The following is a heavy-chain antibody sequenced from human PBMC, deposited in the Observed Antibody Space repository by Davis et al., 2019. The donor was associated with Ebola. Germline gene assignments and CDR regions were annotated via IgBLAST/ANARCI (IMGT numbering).Heavy chain of an antibody. CDR1: DGSISSHY. V-gene: IGHV4-59*11. J-gene: IGHJ4*02. Sequence: PSETLSLTCTFSDGSISSHYWNWIRQPPGKGLEWVGIIYDSGRTHYNPSLTSRVTISEDTSKNQFSLNLRSVTAADTAVYYCVRFGRGAYWGQGTLVTVSS. D-gene: IGHD3-16*01. CDR3: VRFGRGAY. CDR2: IYDSGRT.